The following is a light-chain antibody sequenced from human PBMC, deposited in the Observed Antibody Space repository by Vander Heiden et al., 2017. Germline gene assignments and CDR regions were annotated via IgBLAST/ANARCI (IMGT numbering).Light chain of an antibody. J-gene: IGKJ2*01. Sequence: DIQMTQSPSSLSASVGDRVTITCRASQSISSYLNWYQQKPGKAPKLLIYAASSLQSGVPSRFSGSGYGTDFTLTISSRQPEDFAPYYCQQSYRNLEYTFGQGTKLEIK. CDR2: AAS. V-gene: IGKV1-39*01. CDR3: QQSYRNLEYT. CDR1: QSISSY.